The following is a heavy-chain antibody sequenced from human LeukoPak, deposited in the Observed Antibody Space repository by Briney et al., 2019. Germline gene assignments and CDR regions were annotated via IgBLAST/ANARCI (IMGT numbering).Heavy chain of an antibody. D-gene: IGHD5-12*01. J-gene: IGHJ4*02. CDR1: GFAFNSYE. Sequence: PGGSLRLSCAASGFAFNSYEMNFVRQAPGKGLEWISYISASGNTKLYADSVKGRFTISRENAKKSLYLQMNSLRAEDTAVYYCARGGGYENKFPFDYWGQGTLVTVSS. CDR3: ARGGGYENKFPFDY. V-gene: IGHV3-48*03. CDR2: ISASGNTK.